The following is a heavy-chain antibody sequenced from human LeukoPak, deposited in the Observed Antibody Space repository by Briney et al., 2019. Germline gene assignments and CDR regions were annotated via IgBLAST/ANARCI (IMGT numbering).Heavy chain of an antibody. V-gene: IGHV4-59*04. J-gene: IGHJ5*02. D-gene: IGHD4-17*01. CDR1: GGSISSYY. CDR2: IYHSGST. Sequence: PSETLSLTCTVSGGSISSYYWSWIRQPSGKGLEWIGYIYHSGSTYYNPSLKSRVTISVDRSKNQFSLKLSSVTAADTAVYYCAGGTYGDYDDWFDPWGQGTLVTVSS. CDR3: AGGTYGDYDDWFDP.